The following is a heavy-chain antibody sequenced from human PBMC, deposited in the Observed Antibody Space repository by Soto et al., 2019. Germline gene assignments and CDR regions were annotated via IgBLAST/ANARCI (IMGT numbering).Heavy chain of an antibody. CDR2: VYHNGSA. J-gene: IGHJ4*02. Sequence: PSETLSLTCSVTGGSIYTNSYYWGWIRQSPAKGLDWIGGVYHNGSAYYNPSLKGRVTISIDESRTEFSLRLSSVTAADTAVYFCARQRVTLSGVIFLLDYWGRGTLVTVSS. CDR1: GGSIYTNSYY. V-gene: IGHV4-39*01. D-gene: IGHD3-3*01. CDR3: ARQRVTLSGVIFLLDY.